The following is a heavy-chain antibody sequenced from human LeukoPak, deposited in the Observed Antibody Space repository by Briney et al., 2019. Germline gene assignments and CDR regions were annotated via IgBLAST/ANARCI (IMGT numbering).Heavy chain of an antibody. CDR2: INHSGST. D-gene: IGHD2-2*01. Sequence: SETLSLTCAVYGGSFSGYYWSWIRQPPGKGLEWIGEINHSGSTNYNPSLKSRVTISVDTSKNQFSLKLSSVTAADTAVYYCARVACSSTSCYFYYYYYYMDVWGKGTTVTVSS. J-gene: IGHJ6*03. V-gene: IGHV4-34*01. CDR1: GGSFSGYY. CDR3: ARVACSSTSCYFYYYYYYMDV.